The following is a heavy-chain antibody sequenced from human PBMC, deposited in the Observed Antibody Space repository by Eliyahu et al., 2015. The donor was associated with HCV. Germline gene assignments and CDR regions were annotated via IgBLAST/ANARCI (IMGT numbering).Heavy chain of an antibody. CDR3: ARGGYSKVDAFDI. D-gene: IGHD4-11*01. J-gene: IGHJ3*02. Sequence: QVQLQESGPGLVKPSEILSLTCAVSGGPISGSFWSWIRQPPGKGLEWIGYIYSSGSTTYNPSLESRLTISVDTPKNHLFLKLRSVTAADTAVYFCARGGYSKVDAFDIWGQGTMVTVSS. CDR1: GGPISGSF. CDR2: IYSSGST. V-gene: IGHV4-59*01.